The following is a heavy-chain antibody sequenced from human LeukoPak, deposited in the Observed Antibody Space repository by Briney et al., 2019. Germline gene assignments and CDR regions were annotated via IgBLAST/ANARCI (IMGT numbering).Heavy chain of an antibody. CDR2: INEDGSEK. Sequence: PGGSLRLSCAASGFTLRTYWMTWVGQAPGKGLEWVANINEDGSEKYYVDSVKGRFTISRDNAKNSLYLQMNSLRGEDTAVYYCVRFPTGFDYWGQGTLVTVSS. CDR3: VRFPTGFDY. D-gene: IGHD4-17*01. J-gene: IGHJ4*02. CDR1: GFTLRTYW. V-gene: IGHV3-7*05.